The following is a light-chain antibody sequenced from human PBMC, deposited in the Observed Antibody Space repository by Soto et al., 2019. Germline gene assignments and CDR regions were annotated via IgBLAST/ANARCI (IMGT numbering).Light chain of an antibody. J-gene: IGLJ2*01. CDR2: GNS. Sequence: QSVLTQPPSVSGAPGQRVTMSCTGSSSNIGAGYDVHWYQQLPGTAPKLLIYGNSNRPSGVPDRFSGSKSGTSASLAITGLQAEDEADYYCQSYDSSLRSVVFGGGTKLTVL. CDR3: QSYDSSLRSVV. V-gene: IGLV1-40*01. CDR1: SSNIGAGYD.